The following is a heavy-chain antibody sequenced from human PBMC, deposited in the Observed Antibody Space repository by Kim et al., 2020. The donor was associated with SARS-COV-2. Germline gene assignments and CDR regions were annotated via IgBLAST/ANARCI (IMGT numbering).Heavy chain of an antibody. V-gene: IGHV4-34*01. CDR1: GGSFSGYY. CDR3: ASVDYFDY. Sequence: SETLSLTCAVYGGSFSGYYWSWIRQPPGKGLEWIGEINHSGSTNYNPSLKSRVTISVDTSKNQFSLKLSSVTAADTAVYYCASVDYFDYWGQGTLVTVSS. J-gene: IGHJ4*02. CDR2: INHSGST.